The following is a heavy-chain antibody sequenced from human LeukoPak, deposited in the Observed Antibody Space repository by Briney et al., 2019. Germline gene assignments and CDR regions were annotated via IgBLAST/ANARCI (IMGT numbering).Heavy chain of an antibody. J-gene: IGHJ6*02. CDR2: IYTSGST. V-gene: IGHV4-61*02. Sequence: SQTLFLTCTVSGGSISSGSYYWSWIRQPAGKGLEWIGRIYTSGSTNYNPSLKSRVTISVDTSKNQFSLKLSSVTAADTAVYYCARDLSVNWGGDYYYGMDVWGQGTTVTVSS. D-gene: IGHD7-27*01. CDR1: GGSISSGSYY. CDR3: ARDLSVNWGGDYYYGMDV.